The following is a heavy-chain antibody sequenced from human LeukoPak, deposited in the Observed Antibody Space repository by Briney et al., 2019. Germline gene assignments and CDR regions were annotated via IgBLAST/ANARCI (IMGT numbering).Heavy chain of an antibody. CDR2: IKQGGSEK. J-gene: IGHJ3*02. CDR1: GFTFSSYW. Sequence: GGSLRLSCAASGFTFSSYWMSWVRQAPGKGLEWVANIKQGGSEKSYVDSVKGRFTISRDNAKNSLYLQMNSLRAEDTAVYYCARDDDRLRYFDWSNERDAFDIWGQGTMVTVSS. CDR3: ARDDDRLRYFDWSNERDAFDI. D-gene: IGHD3-9*01. V-gene: IGHV3-7*01.